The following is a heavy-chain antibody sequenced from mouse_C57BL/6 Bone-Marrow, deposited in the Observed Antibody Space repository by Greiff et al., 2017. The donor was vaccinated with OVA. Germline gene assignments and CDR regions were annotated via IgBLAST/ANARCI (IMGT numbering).Heavy chain of an antibody. CDR3: TRLLDAMDY. V-gene: IGHV5-9-1*02. D-gene: IGHD2-1*01. CDR1: GFTFSSYA. J-gene: IGHJ4*01. Sequence: DVMLVESGEGLVKPGGSLKLSCAASGFTFSSYAMSWVRQTPEKRLEWVAYISSGGDYIYYADTVKGRFNIARDNARNTLYLQRSSLKSEDTAMYYGTRLLDAMDYWGQGTSVTVSS. CDR2: ISSGGDYI.